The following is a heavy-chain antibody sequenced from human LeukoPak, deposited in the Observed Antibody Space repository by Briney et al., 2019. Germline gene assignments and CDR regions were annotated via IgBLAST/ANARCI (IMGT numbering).Heavy chain of an antibody. CDR1: GFTFSSYG. CDR2: ISYDGSNK. J-gene: IGHJ3*02. V-gene: IGHV3-30*03. D-gene: IGHD6-13*01. CDR3: ARDLSSSWPYAFDI. Sequence: SGGSLRLSCAASGFTFSSYGMHWVRQAPGKGLEWVAVISYDGSNKYYADSVKGRFTISRDNSKNTLYLQMNSLRAEDTAVYYCARDLSSSWPYAFDIWGQGTMVTVSS.